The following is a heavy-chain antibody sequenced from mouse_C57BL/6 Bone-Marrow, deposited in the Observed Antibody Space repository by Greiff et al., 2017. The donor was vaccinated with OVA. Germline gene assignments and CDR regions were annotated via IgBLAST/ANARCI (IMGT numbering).Heavy chain of an antibody. CDR2: INPNNGGT. CDR1: GYTFTDYN. CDR3: ARRYYGSSYLWYFDV. J-gene: IGHJ1*03. V-gene: IGHV1-18*01. Sequence: VQLKQPGPELVKPGASVKIPCKASGYTFTDYNMDWVKQSHGKSLEWIGDINPNNGGTIYNQKFKGKATLTVDKSSSTAYMELRSLTSEDTAVYYCARRYYGSSYLWYFDVWGTGTTVTVSS. D-gene: IGHD1-1*01.